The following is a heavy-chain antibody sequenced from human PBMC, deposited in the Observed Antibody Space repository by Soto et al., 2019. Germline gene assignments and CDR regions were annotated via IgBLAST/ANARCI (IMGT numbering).Heavy chain of an antibody. Sequence: SETLSLTCAVSGYSISSSNWWGWIRQPPGKGLEWIGYIYYSGSTYYNPSLKSRVTMSVDTSKNQFSLKLSSVTAVDTAVYYCARIADYYDSSGYFGPWFDPWGQGTLVTAPQ. CDR1: GYSISSSNW. D-gene: IGHD3-22*01. CDR2: IYYSGST. CDR3: ARIADYYDSSGYFGPWFDP. J-gene: IGHJ5*02. V-gene: IGHV4-28*01.